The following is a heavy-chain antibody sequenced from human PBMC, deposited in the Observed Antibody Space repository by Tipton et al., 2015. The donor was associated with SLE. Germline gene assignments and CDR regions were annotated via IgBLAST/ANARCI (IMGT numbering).Heavy chain of an antibody. Sequence: QLVQSGAEVKKPGASVKVSCKASGYTFTVNHMYWLRQAPGQGLESMGWIDPNTGDTKIPQKFWGRVTMTRDTSISTAYMELSSLRFDDTAVYYCARELGINAFDNWGQGRMVTVSS. J-gene: IGHJ3*02. V-gene: IGHV1-2*02. CDR3: ARELGINAFDN. CDR2: IDPNTGDT. CDR1: GYTFTVNH. D-gene: IGHD3-16*01.